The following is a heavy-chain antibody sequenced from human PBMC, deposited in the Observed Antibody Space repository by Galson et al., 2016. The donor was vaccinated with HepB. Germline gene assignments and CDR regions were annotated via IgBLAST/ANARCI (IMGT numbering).Heavy chain of an antibody. CDR3: VTERGGTGFDI. CDR1: GGTLNNYG. V-gene: IGHV1-69*13. Sequence: SVKVSCKASGGTLNNYGINWLRQAPGQSLEWVGGIIPAYGLEDSAQSFQGRVTLTADESTSTAYLELRGLRSDDTAVYYCVTERGGTGFDIGGKGTMVTGSS. CDR2: IIPAYGLE. D-gene: IGHD3/OR15-3a*01. J-gene: IGHJ3*02.